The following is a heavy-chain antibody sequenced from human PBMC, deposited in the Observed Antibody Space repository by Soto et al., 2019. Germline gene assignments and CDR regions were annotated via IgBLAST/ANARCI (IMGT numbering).Heavy chain of an antibody. D-gene: IGHD3-3*01. Sequence: EVQLVETGGGLIQPGGSLRLSCAASGFTVSSNYMSWVRQAPGKGLEWVSVIYSGGSTYYADSVKGRFTISRDNSKNTLYLQMNRLRAEDTAVYYCARALVGITIFGVVIDGMDVWGQGTTVTVSS. J-gene: IGHJ6*02. CDR1: GFTVSSNY. CDR3: ARALVGITIFGVVIDGMDV. V-gene: IGHV3-53*02. CDR2: IYSGGST.